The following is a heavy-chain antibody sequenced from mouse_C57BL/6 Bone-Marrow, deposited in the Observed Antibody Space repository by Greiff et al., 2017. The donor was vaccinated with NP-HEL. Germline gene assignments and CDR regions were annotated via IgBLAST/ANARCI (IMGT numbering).Heavy chain of an antibody. J-gene: IGHJ1*03. V-gene: IGHV10-3*01. CDR3: VGDYYGSSPNPYWYFDV. D-gene: IGHD1-1*01. CDR1: GFTFNTYA. Sequence: EVKLVESGGGLVQPKGSLKLSCAASGFTFNTYAMHWVRQAPGKGLEWVARIRSKSSNYATYYADSVKDRFTISRDDSQSMLYLQMNNLKTEDTAMYYCVGDYYGSSPNPYWYFDVWGTGTTVTVSS. CDR2: IRSKSSNYAT.